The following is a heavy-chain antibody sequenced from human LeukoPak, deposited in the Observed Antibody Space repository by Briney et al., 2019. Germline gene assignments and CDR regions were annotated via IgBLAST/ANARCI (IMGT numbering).Heavy chain of an antibody. CDR1: GYTFTGYY. D-gene: IGHD6-13*01. V-gene: IGHV1-24*01. J-gene: IGHJ5*02. CDR2: FDPEDGET. CDR3: ATHTRLAAAEFVVNWFDP. Sequence: ASVKVSCKASGYTFTGYYMHWVRQAPGKGLEWMGGFDPEDGETIYAQKFQGRVTMTEDTSTDTAYMELSSLRSEDTAVYYCATHTRLAAAEFVVNWFDPWGQGTLVTVSS.